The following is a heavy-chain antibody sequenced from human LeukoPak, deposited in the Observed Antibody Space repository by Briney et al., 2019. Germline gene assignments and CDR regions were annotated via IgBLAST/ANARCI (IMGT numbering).Heavy chain of an antibody. D-gene: IGHD1-26*01. J-gene: IGHJ4*02. CDR1: GFSISSGSYY. CDR3: ARGWELLHFDY. CDR2: IYTSGST. V-gene: IGHV4-61*02. Sequence: SQTLSLTCTASGFSISSGSYYWSWIRQPAGKGLEWIGRIYTSGSTNYNPSLKSRVTISVDTSKNQFSLKLSSVTAADTAVYYCARGWELLHFDYWGQGTLVTVSS.